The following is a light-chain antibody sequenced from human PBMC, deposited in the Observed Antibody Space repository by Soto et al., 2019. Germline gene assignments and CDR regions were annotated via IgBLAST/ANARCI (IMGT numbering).Light chain of an antibody. CDR1: QSVSSSN. CDR2: GAS. CDR3: QKYYNWPRT. J-gene: IGKJ1*01. V-gene: IGKV3-15*01. Sequence: DIVLTQSPGTLALSPGERATLSCRASQSVSSSNLAWYQQKPGQAPRLLTYGASTRATGIPARFSGSGSGTEFTLTISSLQPEDFAVYYCQKYYNWPRTFGQGTKVDIK.